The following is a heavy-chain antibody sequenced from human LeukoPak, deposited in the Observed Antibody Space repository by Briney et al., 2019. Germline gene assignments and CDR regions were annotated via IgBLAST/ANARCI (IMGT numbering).Heavy chain of an antibody. V-gene: IGHV1-8*01. D-gene: IGHD4/OR15-4a*01. CDR3: ARGASGALGDY. Sequence: ASVKVSCKASGYTFASYDINWERQATGQGLEWMGWMNPNSGNTGYAQKFQGRVTMTKNTSISTAYKALSSLRSEDTAVYYCARGASGALGDYWGQGTLVTVSS. CDR2: MNPNSGNT. CDR1: GYTFASYD. J-gene: IGHJ4*02.